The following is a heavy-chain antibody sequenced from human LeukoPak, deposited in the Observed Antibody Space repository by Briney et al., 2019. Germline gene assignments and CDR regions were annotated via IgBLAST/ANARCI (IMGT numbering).Heavy chain of an antibody. CDR2: MNPNSGNT. Sequence: GASVKVSCKASGYTFTSYDINWVRQATGQGLEWMGWMNPNSGNTGYAQKFQDRVTMTRNTSISTAYMELSSLRSEDTAVYYCARAAAVAGTGFDPWGQGTLVTVSS. D-gene: IGHD6-19*01. V-gene: IGHV1-8*01. J-gene: IGHJ5*02. CDR3: ARAAAVAGTGFDP. CDR1: GYTFTSYD.